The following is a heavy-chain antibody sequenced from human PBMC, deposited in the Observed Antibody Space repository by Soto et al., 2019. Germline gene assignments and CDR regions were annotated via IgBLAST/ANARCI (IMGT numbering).Heavy chain of an antibody. D-gene: IGHD3-22*01. CDR1: GGTFSSYA. Sequence: SVKVSCKASGGTFSSYAISWVRQAPGQGLEWMGGIIPIFGTANYAQKFQGRVTITADESTSTAYMELSSLRSEDTAVYYCATDPDYYDSSGYDYWGQGTLVTVSS. V-gene: IGHV1-69*13. CDR3: ATDPDYYDSSGYDY. J-gene: IGHJ4*02. CDR2: IIPIFGTA.